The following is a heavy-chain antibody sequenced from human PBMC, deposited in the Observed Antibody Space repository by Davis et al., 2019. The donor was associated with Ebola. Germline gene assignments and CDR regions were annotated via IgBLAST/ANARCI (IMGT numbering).Heavy chain of an antibody. Sequence: GGSLRLSCAASGFTFSSYAMHWVRQAPGKGLEWVAVISYDGSNKYYADSVKGRFTISRDNSKNTLYVQMNSLRAEDTAVYYCARKTVGDYWGQGTLVTVSS. CDR1: GFTFSSYA. J-gene: IGHJ4*02. D-gene: IGHD3-10*01. V-gene: IGHV3-30*04. CDR2: ISYDGSNK. CDR3: ARKTVGDY.